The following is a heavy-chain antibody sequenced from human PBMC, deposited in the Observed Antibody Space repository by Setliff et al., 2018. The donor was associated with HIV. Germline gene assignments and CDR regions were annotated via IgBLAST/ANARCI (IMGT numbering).Heavy chain of an antibody. CDR3: ARRVYTSTRRDFDY. D-gene: IGHD6-13*01. V-gene: IGHV4-38-2*02. J-gene: IGHJ4*02. Sequence: PSETLSLTCTVSGYSISSGYHWGWIRQPPGKGLEWIGNIYYSGNTYYNPSLKSRVTISVGASKNQFSLRLSSVTAADTAVYYCARRVYTSTRRDFDYWGQGTLVTVSS. CDR1: GYSISSGYH. CDR2: IYYSGNT.